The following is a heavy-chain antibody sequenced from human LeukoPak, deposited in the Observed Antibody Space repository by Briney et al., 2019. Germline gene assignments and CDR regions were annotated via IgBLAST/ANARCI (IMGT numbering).Heavy chain of an antibody. CDR3: AREGPYSKIDP. D-gene: IGHD6-13*01. V-gene: IGHV1-2*02. CDR2: INPNSGGT. Sequence: ASVKVSCKASGYTFTGYYMHWVRQAPGQGLEWMGWINPNSGGTNYAQKFQGRVTMTRDTSISTAYMELSSLRAEDTAVYYCAREGPYSKIDPWGQGTLVTVSS. CDR1: GYTFTGYY. J-gene: IGHJ5*02.